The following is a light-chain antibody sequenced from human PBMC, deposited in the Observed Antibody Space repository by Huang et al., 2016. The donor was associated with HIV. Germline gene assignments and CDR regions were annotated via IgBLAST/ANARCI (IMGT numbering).Light chain of an antibody. CDR1: QTVNSN. V-gene: IGKV3-15*01. CDR3: QQYNNWLA. CDR2: GAS. Sequence: EIVMTQSPATLSVSPGERATLSCRASQTVNSNLAWYQHKPVQAPRPLIYGASTGATGVPARFSGSGSGTKFTRTISSLQSEDCAVYYGQQYNNWLAFGQGTKVETK. J-gene: IGKJ1*01.